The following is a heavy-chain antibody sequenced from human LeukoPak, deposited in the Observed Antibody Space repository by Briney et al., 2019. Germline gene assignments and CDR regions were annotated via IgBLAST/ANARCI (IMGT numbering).Heavy chain of an antibody. V-gene: IGHV3-30-3*01. D-gene: IGHD2-21*01. J-gene: IGHJ4*02. Sequence: PGRSLRLSCVVSGFTFSSFAMHGVRQAPGKGREWLAVMSSGGVSQQYADSVKGRFTISRDNSRDTLYLQMNSLKIEDTAVYYCARDVAPKGFDYWGQGTLVTVSS. CDR3: ARDVAPKGFDY. CDR2: MSSGGVSQ. CDR1: GFTFSSFA.